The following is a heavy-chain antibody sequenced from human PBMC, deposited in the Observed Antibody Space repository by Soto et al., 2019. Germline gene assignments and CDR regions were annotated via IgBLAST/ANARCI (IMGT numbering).Heavy chain of an antibody. CDR1: GFTFSSYA. CDR3: AREALYFSRRLYYFDY. CDR2: ISYDGSNK. J-gene: IGHJ4*02. D-gene: IGHD3-16*01. V-gene: IGHV3-30-3*01. Sequence: GGSLRLSCAASGFTFSSYAMHWVRQAPGKGLEWVAVISYDGSNKYYADSVKGRFTISRDNSKNTLYLQMNSLRAEDTAVYYCAREALYFSRRLYYFDYWGQGTLVTVSS.